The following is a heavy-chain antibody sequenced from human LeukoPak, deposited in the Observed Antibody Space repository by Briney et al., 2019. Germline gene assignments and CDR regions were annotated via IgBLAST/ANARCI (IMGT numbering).Heavy chain of an antibody. CDR2: IYHSGST. CDR3: ASSSWSVYYFDY. Sequence: PSETLSLTCAVSGGSLSSGNWWSWVRQPPGKGLEWIGEIYHSGSTYFSPSLKSRVTISIDKSENQFSLRLSSVTAADTAVYYCASSSWSVYYFDYWGQGTLVTVSS. V-gene: IGHV4-4*02. J-gene: IGHJ4*02. CDR1: GGSLSSGNW. D-gene: IGHD6-13*01.